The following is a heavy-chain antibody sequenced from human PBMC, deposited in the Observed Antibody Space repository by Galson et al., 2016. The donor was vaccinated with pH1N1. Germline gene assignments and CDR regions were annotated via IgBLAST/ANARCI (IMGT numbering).Heavy chain of an antibody. Sequence: SVKVSCKASGYIFISYVIHWVRQAPGQRLEWMGFVNPGNGDTKYSQKFQDRVTITTDTSASTASMELTSLTSEDTAVYYCAKDRGGSEDFDNWGQGTLVTVSS. V-gene: IGHV1-3*01. CDR2: VNPGNGDT. D-gene: IGHD3-10*01. J-gene: IGHJ4*02. CDR1: GYIFISYV. CDR3: AKDRGGSEDFDN.